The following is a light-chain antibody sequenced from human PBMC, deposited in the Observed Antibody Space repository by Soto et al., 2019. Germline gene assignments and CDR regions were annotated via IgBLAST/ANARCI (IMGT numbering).Light chain of an antibody. CDR1: QSVSNSY. CDR3: QQYGTTRIT. Sequence: EIVLTQPPATLALSPRERATLSFSASQSVSNSYLAWYQQKPGQAPRLLMYGASNRATGIPDRFSGSGSETDFTLTISRLEPEDFAVYYCQQYGTTRITFGQGTRLEIK. J-gene: IGKJ5*01. CDR2: GAS. V-gene: IGKV3-20*01.